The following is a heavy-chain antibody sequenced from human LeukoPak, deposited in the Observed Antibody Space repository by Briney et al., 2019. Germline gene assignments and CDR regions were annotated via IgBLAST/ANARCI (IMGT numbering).Heavy chain of an antibody. CDR2: ISSRSIYI. CDR3: ARDRRAGGEAGPDY. V-gene: IGHV3-21*01. D-gene: IGHD3-10*01. J-gene: IGHJ4*02. Sequence: GGSLRLSCAASGCTFTSYSMHWVRQAPGKGLAWVSPISSRSIYIYYADSVKGRFTISRDNAKNSLYLQMNSLRAEDTAVYYCARDRRAGGEAGPDYWGQGTLVTVSS. CDR1: GCTFTSYS.